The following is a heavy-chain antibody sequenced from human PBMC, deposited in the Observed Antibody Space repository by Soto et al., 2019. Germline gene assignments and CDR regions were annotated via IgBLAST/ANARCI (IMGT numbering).Heavy chain of an antibody. D-gene: IGHD3-22*01. Sequence: QVQLVESGGGVVQPGRSLRLSCVASGFTFSRYAMHWVRQAPGKGLEWVGVISDDGSNKYYPDSVKGRFTISRDNSQNTLYLQMSSLRVEDMAVYYCARDQDSGDYYYRALDYWGQGTLVIVSS. CDR3: ARDQDSGDYYYRALDY. CDR1: GFTFSRYA. V-gene: IGHV3-30-3*01. J-gene: IGHJ4*02. CDR2: ISDDGSNK.